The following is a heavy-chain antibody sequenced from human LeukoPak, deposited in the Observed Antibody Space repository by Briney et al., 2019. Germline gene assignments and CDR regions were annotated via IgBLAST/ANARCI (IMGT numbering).Heavy chain of an antibody. J-gene: IGHJ6*03. V-gene: IGHV3-30-3*01. CDR2: ISYDGSNK. CDR1: GFTFSDYY. D-gene: IGHD6-6*01. Sequence: PGGSLRLSCAASGFTFSDYYMSWIRQAPGKGLEWVAVISYDGSNKYYADSVKGRFTISRDNSKNTLYLQMNSLRAEDTAVYYCARGDSSSSGYYYMDVWGKGTTVTVSS. CDR3: ARGDSSSSGYYYMDV.